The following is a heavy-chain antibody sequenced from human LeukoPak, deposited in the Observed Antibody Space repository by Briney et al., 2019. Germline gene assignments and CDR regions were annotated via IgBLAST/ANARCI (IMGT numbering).Heavy chain of an antibody. CDR3: ARRGNYYDISGYSSNDY. D-gene: IGHD3-22*01. J-gene: IGHJ4*02. V-gene: IGHV5-51*01. Sequence: GESLKISCKGSGYRFTSYWIGWVRQMHGKGLEGMGIIYPGDSDTRYSTSFQGQVTISPDKSISTAYLQWSSLKASDTAMYYCARRGNYYDISGYSSNDYWGQGTLVTVSS. CDR2: IYPGDSDT. CDR1: GYRFTSYW.